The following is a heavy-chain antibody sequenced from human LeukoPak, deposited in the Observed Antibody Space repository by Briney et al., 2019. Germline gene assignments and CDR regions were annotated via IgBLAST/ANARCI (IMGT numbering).Heavy chain of an antibody. CDR1: GFTFSDYY. J-gene: IGHJ5*02. Sequence: GGSLRLFCAASGFTFSDYYMSWIRQTPGKGLGWVSYISSSGSTIYYADSVKGRFTISRDNAKNSLYLQMNSLRAEDTAVYYCARYPGRGSSGWYWFDPWGQGTLVTVSS. CDR2: ISSSGSTI. D-gene: IGHD6-19*01. V-gene: IGHV3-11*01. CDR3: ARYPGRGSSGWYWFDP.